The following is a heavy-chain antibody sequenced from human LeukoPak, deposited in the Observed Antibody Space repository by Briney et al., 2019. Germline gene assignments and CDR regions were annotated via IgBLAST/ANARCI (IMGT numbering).Heavy chain of an antibody. Sequence: GDSLRLSCAASGFTFTKYWMTWVRQAPGKGLEWVGNIKQDGSDKNYMDSVKGRFTISRDNTKNSVYLQMSSLRAEDTAVYYCARDEAWVQLWFYGYMDVWGKGTTVTVSS. CDR3: ARDEAWVQLWFYGYMDV. D-gene: IGHD5-18*01. J-gene: IGHJ6*03. CDR1: GFTFTKYW. V-gene: IGHV3-7*01. CDR2: IKQDGSDK.